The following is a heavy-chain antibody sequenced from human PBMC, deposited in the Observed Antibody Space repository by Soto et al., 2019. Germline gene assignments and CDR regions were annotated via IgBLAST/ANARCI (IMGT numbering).Heavy chain of an antibody. Sequence: GGSLRLSCAASGLTLNSYGMHWVRQDTGKGLQWLAVMSYDGNNKYYADSVEGRFTISRDNCKNTVYLQMNSLRLEDTVVYYCARGPSYSDSYFDYWGQGPRSPSPQ. D-gene: IGHD4-17*01. V-gene: IGHV3-30*03. CDR2: MSYDGNNK. CDR3: ARGPSYSDSYFDY. CDR1: GLTLNSYG. J-gene: IGHJ4*02.